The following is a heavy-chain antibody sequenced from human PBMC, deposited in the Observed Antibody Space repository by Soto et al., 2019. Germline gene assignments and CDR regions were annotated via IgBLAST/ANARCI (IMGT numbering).Heavy chain of an antibody. D-gene: IGHD2-2*01. V-gene: IGHV1-69*13. CDR1: GGTFSSYA. CDR3: ARPDIVVVPAAYYYYGMDV. Sequence: SVKVSCKASGGTFSSYAISWVRQAPGQGLEWMGGIIPIFGTASYAQKFQGRVTITADESTSTAYMELGSLRSEDTAVYYCARPDIVVVPAAYYYYGMDVWGQGTTVTVSS. CDR2: IIPIFGTA. J-gene: IGHJ6*02.